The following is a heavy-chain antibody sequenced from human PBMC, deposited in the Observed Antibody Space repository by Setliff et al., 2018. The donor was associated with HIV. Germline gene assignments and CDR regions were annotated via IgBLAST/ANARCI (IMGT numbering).Heavy chain of an antibody. CDR3: ARTPSRGGFDY. CDR2: IFYSGSV. CDR1: GGSISSIPHY. J-gene: IGHJ4*02. V-gene: IGHV4-39*07. Sequence: NPSETLSLTCTVSGGSISSIPHYWGWIRQTPGKGLEWIGSIFYSGSVYYNPSLKSRVSVSVDTAKNQFSLKLSSVTAADTAVYYCARTPSRGGFDYWGQGTLVTVSS. D-gene: IGHD3-16*01.